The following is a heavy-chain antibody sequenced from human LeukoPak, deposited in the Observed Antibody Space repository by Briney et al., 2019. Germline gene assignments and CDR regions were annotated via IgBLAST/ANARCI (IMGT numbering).Heavy chain of an antibody. D-gene: IGHD3-10*01. J-gene: IGHJ6*03. CDR2: IYSGGST. Sequence: GGSLRLSCAASGFTVSSNYMSWVRQAPGKGLEWVSVIYSGGSTYYADSVKGRFTISRDNSKNTLYLQMNSLRAEDTAVYYCAKDGGDGSGSPNMDVWGKGTTVTVSS. CDR3: AKDGGDGSGSPNMDV. CDR1: GFTVSSNY. V-gene: IGHV3-53*01.